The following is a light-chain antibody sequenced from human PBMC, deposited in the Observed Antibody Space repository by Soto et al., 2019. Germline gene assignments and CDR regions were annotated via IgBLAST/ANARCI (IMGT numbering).Light chain of an antibody. CDR3: QQYKDWPPT. V-gene: IGKV3-15*01. CDR2: SAS. CDR1: QSVGTT. J-gene: IGKJ1*01. Sequence: EIVMTQSPVTLSVSPGERVTLSCMASQSVGTTVAWYQQKSGRAPRLLIYSASTRATGVPARFSGSASGTDFTLSITSLQSEDFGVYYCQQYKDWPPTFGQGTKVEIK.